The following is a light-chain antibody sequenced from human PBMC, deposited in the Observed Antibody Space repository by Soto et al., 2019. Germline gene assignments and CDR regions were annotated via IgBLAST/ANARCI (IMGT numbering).Light chain of an antibody. CDR1: QSLGSD. Sequence: EIVMTQSPGTLSLSPGDTATLSCRASQSLGSDLAWYQQKPGQAPRLLIFAASARPTGIPARISGSGSGTEFTLTISSLLSEDFAVYFCQQYYNWPRTFGQGTKVEI. CDR3: QQYYNWPRT. CDR2: AAS. J-gene: IGKJ1*01. V-gene: IGKV3-15*01.